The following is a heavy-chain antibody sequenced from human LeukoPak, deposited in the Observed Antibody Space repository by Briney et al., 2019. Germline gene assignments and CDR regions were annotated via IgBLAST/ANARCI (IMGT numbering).Heavy chain of an antibody. CDR3: ARVITGWLRSWTFDY. J-gene: IGHJ4*02. D-gene: IGHD5-12*01. Sequence: SETLSLTCTVSGGSISSSSYYWGWIRQPPGKGLEWIGSIYYSGSTYYNPSLKSRVTISVDTSKNQFSLKLSSVTAADTAVYYCARVITGWLRSWTFDYWGQGTLVTVSS. CDR2: IYYSGST. V-gene: IGHV4-39*07. CDR1: GGSISSSSYY.